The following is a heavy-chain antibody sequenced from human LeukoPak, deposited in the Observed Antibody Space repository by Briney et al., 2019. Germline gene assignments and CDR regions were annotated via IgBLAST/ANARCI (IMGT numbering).Heavy chain of an antibody. CDR1: GGTFSSYA. CDR2: IIPIFGTA. J-gene: IGHJ4*02. D-gene: IGHD6-19*01. V-gene: IGHV1-69*05. Sequence: SVKVSCKASGGTFSSYAISWVRQAPGQGLKWMGGIIPIFGTANYAQKFQGRVTITTDESTSTAYMELSSLRSEDTAVYYCAREGAYSSGSSFDYWGQGTLVTVSS. CDR3: AREGAYSSGSSFDY.